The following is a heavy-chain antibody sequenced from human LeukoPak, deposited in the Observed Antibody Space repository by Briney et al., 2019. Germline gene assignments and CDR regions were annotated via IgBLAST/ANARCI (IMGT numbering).Heavy chain of an antibody. V-gene: IGHV3-48*01. CDR3: ARARGSISGVVTGKYYFDY. D-gene: IGHD3-3*01. CDR1: GFTFSSYS. Sequence: PGGSLRLSCAASGFTFSSYSMNWVRQAPGKGLEWVSYISSSSSTIYYADSVKGRFTISRDNAKNSLYLQMNSLRAEDTAVYYCARARGSISGVVTGKYYFDYWGQGTLVTVSS. CDR2: ISSSSSTI. J-gene: IGHJ4*02.